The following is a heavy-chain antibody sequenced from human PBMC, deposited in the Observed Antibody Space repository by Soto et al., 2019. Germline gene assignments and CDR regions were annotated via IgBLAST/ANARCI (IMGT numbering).Heavy chain of an antibody. CDR3: ASHGVATLTGDAFDI. D-gene: IGHD5-12*01. Sequence: QVQLVQSGAEVKKPGSSVKVSCNASGGTFSSYAISWVRQAPGQGLEWMGGIIPIFGTANYAQKFQGRVTITADAATSTAYMELSSLRSEDTDVYCCASHGVATLTGDAFDIGGQGTMVTVAS. CDR1: GGTFSSYA. V-gene: IGHV1-69*01. CDR2: IIPIFGTA. J-gene: IGHJ3*02.